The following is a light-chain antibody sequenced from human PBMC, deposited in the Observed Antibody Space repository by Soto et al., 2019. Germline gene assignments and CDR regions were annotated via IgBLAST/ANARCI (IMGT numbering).Light chain of an antibody. Sequence: QSALTQPRSVSGSLGQSVTISCTGTRSDVGGYNYVSWYQQHPGKAPKFMIYDVSKRPSGVPDRFSGSKSGNTASLTISGLQAEDEADYYCCSYAGSYKGYVFGSGTKLTGL. V-gene: IGLV2-11*01. CDR2: DVS. CDR1: RSDVGGYNY. CDR3: CSYAGSYKGYV. J-gene: IGLJ1*01.